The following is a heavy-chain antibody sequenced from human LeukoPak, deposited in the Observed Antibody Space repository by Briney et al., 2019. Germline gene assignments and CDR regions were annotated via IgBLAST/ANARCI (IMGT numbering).Heavy chain of an antibody. CDR1: GGSISSHY. J-gene: IGHJ4*02. Sequence: SETLSLTCTVSGGSISSHYWSWIRQPPGKGLEWIGSIYYSGSTYYNPSLKSRVTISVDTSKNQFSLKLSSVTAADTAVYYCARRRRYFDWLLDYWGQGTLVTVSS. CDR3: ARRRRYFDWLLDY. V-gene: IGHV4-59*05. D-gene: IGHD3-9*01. CDR2: IYYSGST.